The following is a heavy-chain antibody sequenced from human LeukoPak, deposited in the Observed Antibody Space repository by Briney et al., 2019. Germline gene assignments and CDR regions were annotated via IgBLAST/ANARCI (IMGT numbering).Heavy chain of an antibody. Sequence: KPSETLSLTCAVYGGSFSGYYWSWIRQPPGKGLERIGEINHSGSTNYNPSLKSRVTISVDTSKNQFSLKLTSVTAADTALYYCARGLRCGGGSCYPWDQGTLVTVSS. CDR1: GGSFSGYY. J-gene: IGHJ5*02. V-gene: IGHV4-34*01. CDR2: INHSGST. D-gene: IGHD2-15*01. CDR3: ARGLRCGGGSCYP.